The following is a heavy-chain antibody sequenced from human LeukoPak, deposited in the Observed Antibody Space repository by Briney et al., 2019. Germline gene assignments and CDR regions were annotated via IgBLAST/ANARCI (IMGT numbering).Heavy chain of an antibody. CDR1: GGSISSSSYY. Sequence: SETLSLTCTVSGGSISSSSYYWGWIRQPPGKGLEWIGNIYYSGNTYFNPSLTSRITISVDTSKNQFSLKLSSVTAADTAVYYCARDLSHYDILTGYYPAYFNYWGQGTLVTVSS. CDR3: ARDLSHYDILTGYYPAYFNY. D-gene: IGHD3-9*01. CDR2: IYYSGNT. V-gene: IGHV4-39*07. J-gene: IGHJ4*02.